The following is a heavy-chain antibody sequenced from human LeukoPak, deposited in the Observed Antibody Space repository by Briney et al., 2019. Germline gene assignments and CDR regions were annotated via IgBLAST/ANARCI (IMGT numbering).Heavy chain of an antibody. CDR3: ARSSALLTAMVTY. CDR2: IWYDGSNK. CDR1: GFTFSSNG. J-gene: IGHJ4*02. Sequence: GRSLRLSCAASGFTFSSNGMHWVRQAPGKGLEWVAIIWYDGSNKYYADSVKGRFTISRDNSKNTLYLQMNSLRAEDTAVYYCARSSALLTAMVTYWGQGTLVTVSS. D-gene: IGHD5-18*01. V-gene: IGHV3-33*01.